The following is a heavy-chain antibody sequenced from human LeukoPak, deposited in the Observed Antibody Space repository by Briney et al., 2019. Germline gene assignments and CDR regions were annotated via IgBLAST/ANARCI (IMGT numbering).Heavy chain of an antibody. CDR3: AKVGRSGWPDFDY. CDR1: GFTFSSYG. Sequence: TGGSLRLSCAASGFTFSSYGMHWVRQAPGKGLEWVAVISYDGSNKYYADSVKGRFTISRDNSKNTLYLQMNSLRAEDTAVCYCAKVGRSGWPDFDYWGQGTLVTVSS. CDR2: ISYDGSNK. J-gene: IGHJ4*02. D-gene: IGHD6-19*01. V-gene: IGHV3-30*18.